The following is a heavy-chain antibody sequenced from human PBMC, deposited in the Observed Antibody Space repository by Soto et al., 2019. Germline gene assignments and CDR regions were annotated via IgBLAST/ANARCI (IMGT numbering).Heavy chain of an antibody. D-gene: IGHD6-6*01. Sequence: QVQKVASGGGVVQPGRSLRLSCATSGFTFSSYGFHWVRQAPGKGLDWVALISYDGSNKWCAVSVKGRFPIPRDNSKNTLFLQMNSLRAEDTAVYYCAKDLLAAPQDFDYWGQGTLVTVSS. V-gene: IGHV3-30*18. CDR1: GFTFSSYG. CDR3: AKDLLAAPQDFDY. J-gene: IGHJ4*02. CDR2: ISYDGSNK.